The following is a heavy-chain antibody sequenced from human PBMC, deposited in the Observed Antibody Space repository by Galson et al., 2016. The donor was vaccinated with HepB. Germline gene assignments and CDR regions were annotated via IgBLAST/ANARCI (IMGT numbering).Heavy chain of an antibody. Sequence: QSGAEVKKPGESLKISCKGSGYTFTNYWIGWVRQMPGRGLEWMGIIYPGDADTRYSPSFQGQVTISADKSISTAYLQWSSLKASATAMYYCARPDLDISAAVDYWGQGTLVTVSS. CDR3: ARPDLDISAAVDY. CDR1: GYTFTNYW. D-gene: IGHD6-13*01. CDR2: IYPGDADT. J-gene: IGHJ4*02. V-gene: IGHV5-51*01.